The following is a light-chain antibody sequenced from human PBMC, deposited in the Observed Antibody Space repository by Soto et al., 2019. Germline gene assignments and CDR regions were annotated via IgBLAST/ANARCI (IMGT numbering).Light chain of an antibody. CDR3: QQYHSWPIT. V-gene: IGKV3-15*01. Sequence: EIVMTQSPATLSVSPGERATLSCRASQSVSSYLAWYQQKPGQAPRLLMYGTSTRATGIPARFSGSGSGTEFTLTISSLQSEDLAVYYCQQYHSWPITFGQGTRLEIK. J-gene: IGKJ5*01. CDR1: QSVSSY. CDR2: GTS.